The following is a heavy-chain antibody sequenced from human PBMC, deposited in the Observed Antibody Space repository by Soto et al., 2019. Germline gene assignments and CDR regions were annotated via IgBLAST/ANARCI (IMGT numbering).Heavy chain of an antibody. V-gene: IGHV4-31*03. CDR3: ARVRGVTARLDY. Sequence: QVQLQESGPGLVKPSQTLSLTCTVSGGSISSGGYYWSWIRQHPGKGLEWIGYIYYSGSTYYNPALKSRVNISVDTSKNQFSLKLSSVTAADTAVYYCARVRGVTARLDYWGQGTLVTVSS. CDR1: GGSISSGGYY. J-gene: IGHJ4*02. CDR2: IYYSGST. D-gene: IGHD2-21*02.